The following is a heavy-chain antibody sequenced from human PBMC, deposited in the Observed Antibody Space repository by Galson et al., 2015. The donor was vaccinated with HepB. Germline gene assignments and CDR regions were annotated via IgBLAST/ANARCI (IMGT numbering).Heavy chain of an antibody. Sequence: SVKVSCKASGYTFTGYYMHWVRQAPGQGLEWMGWINPNSGGTNYAQKFQGRVTMTRDTSISTAYMELSRLRSDDTAVYYCATSAGYYDSSGYSDDAFDIWGQGTMVTVSS. D-gene: IGHD3-22*01. J-gene: IGHJ3*02. CDR3: ATSAGYYDSSGYSDDAFDI. CDR1: GYTFTGYY. V-gene: IGHV1-2*02. CDR2: INPNSGGT.